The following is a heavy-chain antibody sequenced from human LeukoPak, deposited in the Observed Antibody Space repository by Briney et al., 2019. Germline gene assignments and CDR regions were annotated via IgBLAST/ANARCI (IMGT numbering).Heavy chain of an antibody. CDR1: SGSIISHY. CDR2: IYTSGST. CDR3: STVRTTDTDYFDY. V-gene: IGHV4-4*07. J-gene: IGHJ4*02. D-gene: IGHD1-1*01. Sequence: SETLSLTCTVSSGSIISHYWTWIRQPAGKGLEWLGRIYTSGSTSYNPSLKSRLTMSVDTSKTQVSLNLSSVTAADTAVYYCSTVRTTDTDYFDYWGQGTLVTVSP.